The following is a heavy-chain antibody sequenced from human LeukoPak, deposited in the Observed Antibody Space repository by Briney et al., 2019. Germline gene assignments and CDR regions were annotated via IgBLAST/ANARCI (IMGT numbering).Heavy chain of an antibody. CDR3: GYCSSSPPQFDY. V-gene: IGHV1-2*02. CDR2: INPNSGGT. CDR1: GYTFTGYY. D-gene: IGHD6-6*01. Sequence: ASVKVSCKASGYTFTGYYMHWVRQAPGQGLEWMGWINPNSGGTNYAQKFQGRVTMTRDTSISTAYMELSRLRSDDTAVYYCGYCSSSPPQFDYWGQGTLVTVSS. J-gene: IGHJ4*02.